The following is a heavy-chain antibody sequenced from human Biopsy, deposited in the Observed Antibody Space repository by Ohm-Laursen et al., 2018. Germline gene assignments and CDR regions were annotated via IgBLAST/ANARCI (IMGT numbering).Heavy chain of an antibody. D-gene: IGHD4-11*01. CDR2: ISGSSNT. CDR1: GGSFSGYY. Sequence: GTLSLTCTVSGGSFSGYYWSWIRQPPGKGLEWIGYISGSSNTNYNPSLQSRVSISVDTSRNQVSLTLSSVTAADTAVYYCARDSGILNYGNFKYYHYYGMDVWGQGTKVTVSS. CDR3: ARDSGILNYGNFKYYHYYGMDV. J-gene: IGHJ6*02. V-gene: IGHV4-59*01.